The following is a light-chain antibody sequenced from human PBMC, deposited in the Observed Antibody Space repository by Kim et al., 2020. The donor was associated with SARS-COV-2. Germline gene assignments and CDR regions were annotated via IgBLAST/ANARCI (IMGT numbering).Light chain of an antibody. CDR1: SSDVGGYNY. J-gene: IGLJ2*01. Sequence: GQSVTLSCTGTSSDVGGYNYVSWYQQHPGKAPKLMIYEVTKRPSGVPDRFSGSKSGNTASLTVSGLQAEDEADYYCSSYAGNNNLVFGGGTQLTVL. V-gene: IGLV2-8*01. CDR2: EVT. CDR3: SSYAGNNNLV.